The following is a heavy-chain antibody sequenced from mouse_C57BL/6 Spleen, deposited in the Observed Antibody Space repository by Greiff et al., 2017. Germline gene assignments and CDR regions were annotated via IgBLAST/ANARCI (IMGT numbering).Heavy chain of an antibody. J-gene: IGHJ4*01. Sequence: QVQLQQPGAELVMPGASVKLSCKASGYTFTSYWMHWVKQRPGQGLEWIGEIDPSDSYTNYNQKFKGKSTLTVDKSSSTAYMQLSSLTSEDSAVDYCARGRQLSLFYAMDYWGQGTSVTVSS. CDR2: IDPSDSYT. V-gene: IGHV1-69*01. CDR3: ARGRQLSLFYAMDY. CDR1: GYTFTSYW. D-gene: IGHD3-2*02.